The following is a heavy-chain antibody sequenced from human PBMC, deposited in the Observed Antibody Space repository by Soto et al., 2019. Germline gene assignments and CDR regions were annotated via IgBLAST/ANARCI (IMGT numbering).Heavy chain of an antibody. Sequence: QVLLVESGGGVVQPGKSLRLSCAASGFTFSSYGMHWVRQAPGKGLEWVAIIWSDGSYKHYADSVKGRFTISRDNSNNTLYLQMDSLRAEDTAVYYCARTYSTSWANAVDIGGQGTLVTVSS. J-gene: IGHJ3*02. D-gene: IGHD2-2*01. CDR3: ARTYSTSWANAVDI. CDR2: IWSDGSYK. V-gene: IGHV3-33*01. CDR1: GFTFSSYG.